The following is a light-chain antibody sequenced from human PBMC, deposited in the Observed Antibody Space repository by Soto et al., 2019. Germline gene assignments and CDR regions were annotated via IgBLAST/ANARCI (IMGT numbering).Light chain of an antibody. J-gene: IGKJ5*01. CDR3: QQYGGSPRT. CDR2: DAF. CDR1: RSLDSGQ. V-gene: IGKV3-20*01. Sequence: IVFKKSSGTLSLPPRESATLSCRASRSLDSGQLAWYQQKVGRAPRLLIHDAFIRATGIPDRFSGSGSGTDFTLTIARLEPEDFAVYYCQQYGGSPRTFGQGTRLEIK.